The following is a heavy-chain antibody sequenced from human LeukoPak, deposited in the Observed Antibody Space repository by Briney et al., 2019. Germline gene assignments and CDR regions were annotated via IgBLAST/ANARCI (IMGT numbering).Heavy chain of an antibody. V-gene: IGHV4-39*01. CDR2: VYYSGST. D-gene: IGHD6-6*01. CDR3: ARKGRYYSSSVEDY. J-gene: IGHJ4*02. CDR1: GGSISSSNYY. Sequence: SETLSLTCTVSGGSISSSNYYWGWIRQPPGKGLEWIGTVYYSGSTYYNPSLESRVTISVDTSKNQFSLKLSSVTAADTAVYYCARKGRYYSSSVEDYWGQGTLVTVSS.